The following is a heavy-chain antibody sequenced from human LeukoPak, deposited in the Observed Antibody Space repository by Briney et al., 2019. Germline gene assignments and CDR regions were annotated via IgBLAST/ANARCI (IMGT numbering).Heavy chain of an antibody. Sequence: GGSLRLSCAASGFTFSSYAMHWVRQAPGKGLEWVAVISYDGSNKYYADSVKGRFTISRDNAKNSLNLQMNYLRSDDTAVYYCARGVPYPSWSGPHYSDDWGQGILVTVSS. CDR2: ISYDGSNK. J-gene: IGHJ4*02. CDR3: ARGVPYPSWSGPHYSDD. D-gene: IGHD3-3*01. CDR1: GFTFSSYA. V-gene: IGHV3-30*04.